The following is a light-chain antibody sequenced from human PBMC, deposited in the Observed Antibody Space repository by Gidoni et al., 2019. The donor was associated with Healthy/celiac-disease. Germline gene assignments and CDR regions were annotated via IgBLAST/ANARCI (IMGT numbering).Light chain of an antibody. CDR3: QQYYSTPRT. J-gene: IGKJ4*01. CDR2: WAS. Sequence: DIVMPQSPDSLAVSLGERATINCKSSQSVLYSSNNKSYLAWYQQKPGQPPNLLIYWASTRECGVPDRFSGSGSGTDFTLTISSLQAEDVAVYYCQQYYSTPRTFGGGTKVEIK. V-gene: IGKV4-1*01. CDR1: QSVLYSSNNKSY.